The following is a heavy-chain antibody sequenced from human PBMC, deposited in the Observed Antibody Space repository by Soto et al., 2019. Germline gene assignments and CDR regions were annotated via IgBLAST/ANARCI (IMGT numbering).Heavy chain of an antibody. D-gene: IGHD3-16*01. Sequence: SVKVSCKASGGTFSSYAISWVRQAPGQGLEWMGGIIPIFGTANYAQKFQGRVTITADESTSTAYMELSSLRSEDTAVYYCARVPTFGTPLAPNWFDPWGQGTLVTVPQ. CDR3: ARVPTFGTPLAPNWFDP. V-gene: IGHV1-69*13. J-gene: IGHJ5*02. CDR1: GGTFSSYA. CDR2: IIPIFGTA.